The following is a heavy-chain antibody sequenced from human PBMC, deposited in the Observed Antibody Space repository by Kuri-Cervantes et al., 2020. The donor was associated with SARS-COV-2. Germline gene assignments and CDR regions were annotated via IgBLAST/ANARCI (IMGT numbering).Heavy chain of an antibody. V-gene: IGHV3-53*01. D-gene: IGHD5-24*01. CDR1: GFTVSSNY. Sequence: GESLKISCAASGFTVSSNYMSWVRQAPGKGLEWVSVIYSGGSTYYADSVKGRFTIPRDNSKNTLYLQMNSLRAEDTAVYYCARGLRAGYNINDYYYYYGMDVWGQGTTVTVSS. CDR2: IYSGGST. J-gene: IGHJ6*02. CDR3: ARGLRAGYNINDYYYYYGMDV.